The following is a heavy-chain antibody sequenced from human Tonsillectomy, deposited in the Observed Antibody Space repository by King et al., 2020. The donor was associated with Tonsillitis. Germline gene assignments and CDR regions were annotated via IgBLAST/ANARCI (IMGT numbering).Heavy chain of an antibody. Sequence: VQLVESGGGLVQPGGSLRLSWAASGFTFSSYEMNWVRQAPGKGLEWVSYISSSGSTIYYADSVKGRFTISRDNAKNSLYLQMNSLRAEDTAVYYCARDRDSSGYDSYFDYWGQGTLVTVSS. CDR1: GFTFSSYE. V-gene: IGHV3-48*03. CDR3: ARDRDSSGYDSYFDY. CDR2: ISSSGSTI. J-gene: IGHJ4*02. D-gene: IGHD5-12*01.